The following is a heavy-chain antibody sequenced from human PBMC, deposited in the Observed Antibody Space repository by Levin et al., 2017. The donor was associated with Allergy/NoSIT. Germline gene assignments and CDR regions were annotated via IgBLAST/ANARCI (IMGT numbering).Heavy chain of an antibody. J-gene: IGHJ6*03. CDR3: ARGFDYYDSERYSQIYFYYYFDT. V-gene: IGHV3-21*01. CDR1: GFRFTSDP. CDR2: ISASTNSI. D-gene: IGHD3-10*01. Sequence: SCAASGFRFTSDPMNWVRQAPGKGLEWVSSISASTNSIYYANSVKGRFTVSRDNAKNSLYLQMNSLRAEDTAVYYCARGFDYYDSERYSQIYFYYYFDTWGKGTTVTVSS.